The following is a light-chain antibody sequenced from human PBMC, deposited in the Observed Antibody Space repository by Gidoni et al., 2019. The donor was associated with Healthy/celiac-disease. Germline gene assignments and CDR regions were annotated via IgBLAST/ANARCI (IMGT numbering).Light chain of an antibody. V-gene: IGKV1-6*01. CDR1: QGIRND. CDR3: LQDYNYPWT. Sequence: AIQMTQSPSSLSASVGDRVTITCRASQGIRNDLGWYQQKPGKAPKLLIYAASSLQSGVPSRFSGSESRTDCTLTISSLQPEDFATYYCLQDYNYPWTFGQXTKVEIK. J-gene: IGKJ1*01. CDR2: AAS.